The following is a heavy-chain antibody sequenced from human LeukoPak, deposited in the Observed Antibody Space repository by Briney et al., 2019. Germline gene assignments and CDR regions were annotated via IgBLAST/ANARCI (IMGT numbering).Heavy chain of an antibody. CDR1: GFTFSSYA. Sequence: TGGSLRLSCAASGFTFSSYAMSWVRQAPGKGLEWVANIKFDVSEMYYADSVKGRFTISRDNAKNSLYLQMNSLRAEDTAVYYCARPRYCTGRNCWCDFWGQGTLVTVSS. V-gene: IGHV3-7*01. CDR2: IKFDVSEM. D-gene: IGHD2-8*02. CDR3: ARPRYCTGRNCWCDF. J-gene: IGHJ4*02.